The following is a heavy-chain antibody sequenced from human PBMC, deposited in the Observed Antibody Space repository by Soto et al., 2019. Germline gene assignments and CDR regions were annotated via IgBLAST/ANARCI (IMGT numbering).Heavy chain of an antibody. CDR1: GFTFDDYT. CDR2: ISWNSGSI. J-gene: IGHJ4*02. V-gene: IGHV3-9*01. Sequence: EVQLVESGGGLVQPGRSLRLSCAASGFTFDDYTMHWVRQAPGKGLEWVSGISWNSGSIGYADSVKGRFTISRDNAKNSLYLQMNSLRAEDTALYYCAKEWRGLDYWGQGTLVTVSS. D-gene: IGHD3-3*01. CDR3: AKEWRGLDY.